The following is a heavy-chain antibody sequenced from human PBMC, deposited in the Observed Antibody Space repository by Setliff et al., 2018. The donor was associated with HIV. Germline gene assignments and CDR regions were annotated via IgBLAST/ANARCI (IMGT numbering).Heavy chain of an antibody. V-gene: IGHV4-31*03. CDR2: IYNTGST. Sequence: SCTVTGGSISSGGFYWTWIRQHPGKGLEWIGYIYNTGSTYHSPSLESRVTISIDTSKNQFSLTVSSVTAADTAVYYCAREIPYSYGGRGHPLWGQGTLVTVS. J-gene: IGHJ4*02. CDR1: GGSISSGGFY. CDR3: AREIPYSYGGRGHPL. D-gene: IGHD3-22*01.